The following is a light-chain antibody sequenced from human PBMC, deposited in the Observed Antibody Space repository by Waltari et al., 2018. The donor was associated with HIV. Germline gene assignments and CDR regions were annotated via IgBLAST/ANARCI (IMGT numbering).Light chain of an antibody. CDR1: QCRRHH. V-gene: IGKV3-11*01. CDR2: DAS. CDR3: QHRSNWPPLFT. J-gene: IGKJ3*01. Sequence: EIVLTQSPATLYLSQRERATLYGSASQCRRHHLAWYQQKDGQAPRLLIYDASDRATGIPARFSGSGSGTDFTLTISSLEPEDFAVYSCQHRSNWPPLFTFGPGTKVDIK.